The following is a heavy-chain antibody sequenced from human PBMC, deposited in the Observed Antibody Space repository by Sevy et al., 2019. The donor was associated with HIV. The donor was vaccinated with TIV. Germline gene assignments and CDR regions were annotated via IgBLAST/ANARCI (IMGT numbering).Heavy chain of an antibody. Sequence: ASVKVSCKASGGTFSSYAISWVRQAPGQGLEWMGGIIPIFGTANYAQKFQGRVTITADESTSTAYMELSSLRSEDTAVYYCARTRYYYDSSGYYPPFDYWGQGTLVTVSS. CDR3: ARTRYYYDSSGYYPPFDY. J-gene: IGHJ4*02. CDR2: IIPIFGTA. V-gene: IGHV1-69*13. CDR1: GGTFSSYA. D-gene: IGHD3-22*01.